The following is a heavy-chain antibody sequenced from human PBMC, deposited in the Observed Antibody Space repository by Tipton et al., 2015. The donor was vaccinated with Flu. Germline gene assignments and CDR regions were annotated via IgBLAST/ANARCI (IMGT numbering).Heavy chain of an antibody. V-gene: IGHV4-31*02. CDR1: GGSISSGGYY. Sequence: LRLSCTVSGGSISSGGYYWSWIRQHPGKGLEWIGYIYYSGSTHYNPSLKSRVTISVDTSKNQFSLKLSSVTAADTAVYYCASYSSSYFDYRGQGTLVTVSS. D-gene: IGHD6-6*01. J-gene: IGHJ4*02. CDR2: IYYSGST. CDR3: ASYSSSYFDY.